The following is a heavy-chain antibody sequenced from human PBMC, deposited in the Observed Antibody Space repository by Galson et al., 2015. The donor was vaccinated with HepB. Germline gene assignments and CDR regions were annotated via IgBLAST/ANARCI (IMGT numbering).Heavy chain of an antibody. CDR3: ARDRGYCSSTSCHRGGYVDYMDV. CDR2: ISSSSSTI. J-gene: IGHJ6*03. CDR1: GFTFSSYS. D-gene: IGHD2-2*03. Sequence: SLRLSCAASGFTFSSYSMNWVRQAPGKGLEWVSYISSSSSTIYYADSVKGRFTISRDNAKNSLYLQMNSLRAEDTAVYYCARDRGYCSSTSCHRGGYVDYMDVWGKGTTVTVSS. V-gene: IGHV3-48*01.